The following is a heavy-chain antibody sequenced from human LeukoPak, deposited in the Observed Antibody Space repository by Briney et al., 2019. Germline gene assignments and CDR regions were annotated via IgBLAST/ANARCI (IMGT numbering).Heavy chain of an antibody. CDR2: IIPIFGTA. J-gene: IGHJ2*01. Sequence: ASVKVSFKASGGTFSSYAISWVRQAPGQGLEWMGGIIPIFGTANYAQKFQGRVTITTDESTSTAYMELSSLRSEDTAVYYCARGADPCGGDCYDAYWYFDLWGRGTLVTVSS. V-gene: IGHV1-69*05. CDR1: GGTFSSYA. CDR3: ARGADPCGGDCYDAYWYFDL. D-gene: IGHD2-21*02.